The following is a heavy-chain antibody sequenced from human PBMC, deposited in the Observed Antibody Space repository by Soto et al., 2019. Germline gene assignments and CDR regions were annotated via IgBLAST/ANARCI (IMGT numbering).Heavy chain of an antibody. D-gene: IGHD5-18*01. V-gene: IGHV1-69*12. CDR1: GGTFSIYA. CDR2: IIPIFGTA. Sequence: QVQLVQSGAEVKKPGSSVKVSCKASGGTFSIYAISWVRQAPGQGLEWMGGIIPIFGTAKYAQKFQGRVKITADESTSTAYMELSSPRSEDTDVYYCARGKDTAMVTRFDYWGQGTLVTDSS. J-gene: IGHJ4*02. CDR3: ARGKDTAMVTRFDY.